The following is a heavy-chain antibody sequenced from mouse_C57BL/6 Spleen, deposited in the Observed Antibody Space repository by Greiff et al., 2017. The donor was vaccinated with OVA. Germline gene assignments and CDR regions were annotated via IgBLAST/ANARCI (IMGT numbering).Heavy chain of an antibody. CDR3: ARGRSVYGSSFYWYFDV. CDR2: LSYDGSN. Sequence: VQLKQSGPGLVKPSQSLSLTCSVTGYSITSGYYWNWIRQFPGNKLEWMGYLSYDGSNNYNPSLKNRLSITRDTSKNQFFLKLNSVTTEDTATYYCARGRSVYGSSFYWYFDVWGTGTTVTVSS. V-gene: IGHV3-6*01. CDR1: GYSITSGYY. J-gene: IGHJ1*03. D-gene: IGHD1-1*01.